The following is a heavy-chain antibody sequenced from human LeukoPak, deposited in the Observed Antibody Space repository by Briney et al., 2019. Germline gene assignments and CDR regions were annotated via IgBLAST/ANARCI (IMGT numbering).Heavy chain of an antibody. CDR3: AGGSYYYDSIGCYYPFDY. Sequence: GSLRLSCAASGFTFSSYSMNWVRQPPGKGLEWIGSIYYSGSTYYNPSLKSRVTISVDTSKNQFSLKLSSVTAADTAVYYCAGGSYYYDSIGCYYPFDYWGQGTLVTVSS. J-gene: IGHJ4*02. V-gene: IGHV4-59*05. CDR1: GFTFSSYSMN. D-gene: IGHD3-22*01. CDR2: IYYSGST.